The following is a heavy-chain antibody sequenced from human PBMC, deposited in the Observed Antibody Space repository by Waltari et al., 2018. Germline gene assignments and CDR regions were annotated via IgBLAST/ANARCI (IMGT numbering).Heavy chain of an antibody. V-gene: IGHV3-53*02. D-gene: IGHD6-13*01. CDR2: IYRGGDR. J-gene: IGHJ6*02. Sequence: EVQLVETGGGLIQPEGSLRLSCAASGFTVSGNYMAWVRQAPGKGLEWVSTIYRGGDRHYADSVADRFTISRDSSKNTLFLQMNNLRADDTAVYYCASLGAAVYYSMGVWGQGTTVTVSS. CDR1: GFTVSGNY. CDR3: ASLGAAVYYSMGV.